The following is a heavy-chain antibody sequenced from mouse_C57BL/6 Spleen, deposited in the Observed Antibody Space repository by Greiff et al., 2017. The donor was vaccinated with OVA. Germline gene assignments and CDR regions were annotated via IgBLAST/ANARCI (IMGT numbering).Heavy chain of an antibody. CDR1: GYTFTSYW. CDR3: ARRGNGNYVWYCDV. D-gene: IGHD2-1*01. CDR2: IDPSDSYT. V-gene: IGHV1-50*01. J-gene: IGHJ1*03. Sequence: QVHVKQPGAELVKPGASVKLSCKASGYTFTSYWMQWVKQRPGQGLEWIGEIDPSDSYTNYNQKFKGKATLTVDTSSSTAYMQRSSLTSEDSAVYYCARRGNGNYVWYCDVWGTGTTVTVSS.